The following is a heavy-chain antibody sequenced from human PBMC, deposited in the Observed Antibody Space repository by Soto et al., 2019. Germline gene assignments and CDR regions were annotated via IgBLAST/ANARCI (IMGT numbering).Heavy chain of an antibody. CDR1: GFTFSSYG. J-gene: IGHJ4*02. V-gene: IGHV3-30*18. D-gene: IGHD1-7*01. Sequence: GGSLRLSCAASGFTFSSYGMHWVRQAPGKGLEWVAVISYDGSNKYYADSVKGRFTISRDNSKNTLYLQMNSLRAEDTAVYYCAKGTWNYVAIPDYWGQGTLVTVSS. CDR2: ISYDGSNK. CDR3: AKGTWNYVAIPDY.